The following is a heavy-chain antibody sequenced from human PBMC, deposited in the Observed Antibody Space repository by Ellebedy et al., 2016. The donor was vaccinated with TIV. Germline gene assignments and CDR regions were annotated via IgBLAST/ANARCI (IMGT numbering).Heavy chain of an antibody. J-gene: IGHJ4*02. Sequence: GGSLRLXCAASGFTFSSYSMNWVRQAPGKGLEWVSYISSSSSTIYYADSVKGRFTISRDNAKNSLYLQMNSLRAEDTALYYCTKGPTGFDYWGQGTLVTVSS. CDR2: ISSSSSTI. V-gene: IGHV3-48*01. D-gene: IGHD4-11*01. CDR3: TKGPTGFDY. CDR1: GFTFSSYS.